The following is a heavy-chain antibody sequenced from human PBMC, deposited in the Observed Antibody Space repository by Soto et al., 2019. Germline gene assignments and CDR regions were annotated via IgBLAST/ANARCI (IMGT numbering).Heavy chain of an antibody. J-gene: IGHJ4*02. Sequence: EVQLVESGGGLVQPGGSLRLSCAGFGFTFSTYWMTWVRQAPGKGLEWVANIKEDGSERYYVDSVKGRLTISRDNAKNSLYLQMNSLRTEDTAVYYCVGGNGFDYWGQGTLVTVSS. CDR1: GFTFSTYW. D-gene: IGHD5-12*01. V-gene: IGHV3-7*01. CDR2: IKEDGSER. CDR3: VGGNGFDY.